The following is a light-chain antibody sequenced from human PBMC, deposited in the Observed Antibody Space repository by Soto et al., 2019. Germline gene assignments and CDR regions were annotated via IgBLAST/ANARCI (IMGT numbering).Light chain of an antibody. CDR2: EVS. Sequence: QSALTQPASVSGSPGQSITISCTGTSSDVGGYYSVSWYQQHPVKAPKLMIYEVSNRPSGVSSRFSGSKSGNTASLTISGLQAEDEADYYCSSYTSSNTWVFGGGTQLTVL. CDR1: SSDVGGYYS. CDR3: SSYTSSNTWV. J-gene: IGLJ2*01. V-gene: IGLV2-14*01.